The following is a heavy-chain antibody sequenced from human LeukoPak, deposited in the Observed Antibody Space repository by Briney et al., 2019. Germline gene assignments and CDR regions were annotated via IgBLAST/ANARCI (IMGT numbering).Heavy chain of an antibody. V-gene: IGHV3-23*01. CDR2: IFQGGGEI. CDR1: GFTFSTFA. D-gene: IGHD5-18*01. Sequence: GGSLRLSCAASGFTFSTFAMIWVRQPPGKGLEWVSRIFQGGGEIHYADSVRGRFTISRDNSKSTLFLQMNSLRAEDTAIYYCATYRQVLLPFEAWGQGTLVTVSS. CDR3: ATYRQVLLPFEA. J-gene: IGHJ5*02.